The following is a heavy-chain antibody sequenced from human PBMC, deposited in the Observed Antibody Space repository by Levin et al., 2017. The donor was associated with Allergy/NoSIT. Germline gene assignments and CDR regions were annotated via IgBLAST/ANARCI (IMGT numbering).Heavy chain of an antibody. J-gene: IGHJ3*02. D-gene: IGHD4-17*01. CDR2: IYPRDSDT. V-gene: IGHV5-51*01. Sequence: GESLKISCKASGYSFTSYWIGWVRQMPGKGLEWMGIIYPRDSDTRYSPSFQGQVTISADKSSRTAYLQWSSLKASDTAMYYCATYGDYSAFDIWGQGTMVTVSS. CDR3: ATYGDYSAFDI. CDR1: GYSFTSYW.